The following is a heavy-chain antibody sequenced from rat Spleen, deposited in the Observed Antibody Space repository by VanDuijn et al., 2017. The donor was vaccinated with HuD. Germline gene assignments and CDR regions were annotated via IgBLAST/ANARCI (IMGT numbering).Heavy chain of an antibody. CDR2: ISPSGTIS. D-gene: IGHD1-12*02. CDR3: ATDGYYDGIYYSVYVMDA. CDR1: GFTFSVYG. V-gene: IGHV5-19*01. Sequence: EVQLVESGGGLVQPGRSLKLSCVASGFTFSVYGMHWIRQAPTKGLEWVASISPSGTISHYRDSVKGRFTISRDNAKNTLYLQMDSLKSEDTATYYCATDGYYDGIYYSVYVMDAWAQGASVTVSS. J-gene: IGHJ4*01.